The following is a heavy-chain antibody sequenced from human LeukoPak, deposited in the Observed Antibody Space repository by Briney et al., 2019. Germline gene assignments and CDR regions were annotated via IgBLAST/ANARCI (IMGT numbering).Heavy chain of an antibody. V-gene: IGHV1-18*01. CDR2: INTYNVNT. J-gene: IGHJ4*02. CDR3: ARDSRRGYSYGHDY. Sequence: GASVKVSCKASGYTFSSYGVSWVRQAPGQGLEWMGWINTYNVNTNYAQKFQGRVTLTTDASTSTAYMELRSLRSDDTAVYYCARDSRRGYSYGHDYWGQGTLVTVSS. D-gene: IGHD5-18*01. CDR1: GYTFSSYG.